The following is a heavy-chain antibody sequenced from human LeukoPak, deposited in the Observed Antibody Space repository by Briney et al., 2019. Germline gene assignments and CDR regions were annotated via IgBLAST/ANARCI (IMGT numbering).Heavy chain of an antibody. CDR2: IYYSGST. D-gene: IGHD6-19*01. Sequence: SETLSLTCTVSGGSISSYYWSWIRQPPGKGLEWIGDIYYSGSTNYNPSLKSRVTISVVTSMNQFSLKLSSVTAADTAVYFYARRLAVAGRAPDYWGPGTLVTVSS. CDR3: ARRLAVAGRAPDY. CDR1: GGSISSYY. V-gene: IGHV4-59*12. J-gene: IGHJ4*02.